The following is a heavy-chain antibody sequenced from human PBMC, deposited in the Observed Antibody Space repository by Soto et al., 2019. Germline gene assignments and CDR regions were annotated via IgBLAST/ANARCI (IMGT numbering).Heavy chain of an antibody. CDR1: GGTFSSYA. D-gene: IGHD2-2*01. CDR3: ASSSDIVLVPAAIGYYYYGMDV. J-gene: IGHJ6*02. CDR2: IIPIFGTA. Sequence: ASVKVSCKASGGTFSSYAISWVRQAPGQGLEWMGGIIPIFGTANYAQKFQGRVTITADESTSTAYMELSSLRSEDTAVYYCASSSDIVLVPAAIGYYYYGMDVWGQGTTVTVSS. V-gene: IGHV1-69*13.